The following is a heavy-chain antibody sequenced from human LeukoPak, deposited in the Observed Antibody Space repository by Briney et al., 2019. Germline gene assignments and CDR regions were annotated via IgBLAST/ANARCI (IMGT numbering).Heavy chain of an antibody. D-gene: IGHD3-10*01. CDR2: IYPGDSDT. CDR3: ARHPPGGFMAGYYYYMDV. CDR1: GYSFTSYW. V-gene: IGHV5-51*01. J-gene: IGHJ6*03. Sequence: GAALKISFEGAGYSFTSYWIGGGRPMPGEGVEWMGIIYPGDSDTRYSPSFQGQVTISADKSSSTSYPQWSRLTAADTAMYYCARHPPGGFMAGYYYYMDVWGKGTTVTVSS.